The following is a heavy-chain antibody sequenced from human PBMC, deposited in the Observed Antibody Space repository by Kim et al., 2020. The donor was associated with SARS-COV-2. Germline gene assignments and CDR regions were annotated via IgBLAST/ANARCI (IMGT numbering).Heavy chain of an antibody. Sequence: KGRFTISRDNSKDTLYLQMNGVRAEDTGVYYCAKDPELGTFGGVIVYFDYWGQGTLVTVSS. CDR3: AKDPELGTFGGVIVYFDY. J-gene: IGHJ4*02. V-gene: IGHV3-23*01. D-gene: IGHD3-16*02.